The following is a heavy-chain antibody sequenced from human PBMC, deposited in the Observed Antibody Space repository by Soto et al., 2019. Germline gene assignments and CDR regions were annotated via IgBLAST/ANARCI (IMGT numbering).Heavy chain of an antibody. CDR1: GYIFTDFH. V-gene: IGHV1-2*06. CDR2: ISPRNGDT. Sequence: VASVKVSCKTSGYIFTDFHIHWLRQAPGQGLEWMGRISPRNGDTHYAQKFQDTVTMTRHMSTSTVYMEMKTLRSDDTAIFFCARNKLTSGIDYFDSWGQGTLVTVSS. J-gene: IGHJ4*02. CDR3: ARNKLTSGIDYFDS. D-gene: IGHD5-12*01.